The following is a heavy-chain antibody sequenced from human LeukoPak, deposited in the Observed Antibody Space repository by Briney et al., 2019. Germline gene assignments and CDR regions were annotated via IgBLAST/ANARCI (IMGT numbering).Heavy chain of an antibody. D-gene: IGHD2-2*01. CDR3: AREGRDCSSTSCYVYYMDV. V-gene: IGHV1-18*01. CDR2: ISAYNGNT. Sequence: GASVKVSCKASGYTFTSNGISWVRQAHGQGLEWMGWISAYNGNTNYAQKLQGRVTMTTDTSTSTAYMELRSLRSDDTAVYYCAREGRDCSSTSCYVYYMDVWGKGTTVTVSS. CDR1: GYTFTSNG. J-gene: IGHJ6*03.